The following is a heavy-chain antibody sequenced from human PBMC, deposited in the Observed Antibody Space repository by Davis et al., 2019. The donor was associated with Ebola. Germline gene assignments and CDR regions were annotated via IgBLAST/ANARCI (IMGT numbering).Heavy chain of an antibody. CDR3: ARVGYSGSYSDVFDF. CDR2: ISYDGIKK. Sequence: GESLNISCAASGFIFSSSAMHWVRQAPGKGLEWVAVISYDGIKKFNADSVKGRFTISRDNSKNTVYLQVNSLRAEDTAMYYCARVGYSGSYSDVFDFWGQGTMVTVSS. D-gene: IGHD1-26*01. J-gene: IGHJ3*01. CDR1: GFIFSSSA. V-gene: IGHV3-30-3*01.